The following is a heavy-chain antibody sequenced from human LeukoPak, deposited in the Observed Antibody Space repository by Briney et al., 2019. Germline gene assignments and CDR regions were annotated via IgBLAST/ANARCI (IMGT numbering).Heavy chain of an antibody. J-gene: IGHJ4*02. V-gene: IGHV3-21*01. Sequence: TGGSLRLSCAASGFTLRSYWMSWVRKAPGKGREWVSSISSSSSYIYYADSVKGRFTISRHNAKTSLYLQMNSPRAEATAVYYCARGVELTAPGSPTSDSWGQGTLVTVSS. CDR1: GFTLRSYW. CDR3: ARGVELTAPGSPTSDS. D-gene: IGHD1-1*01. CDR2: ISSSSSYI.